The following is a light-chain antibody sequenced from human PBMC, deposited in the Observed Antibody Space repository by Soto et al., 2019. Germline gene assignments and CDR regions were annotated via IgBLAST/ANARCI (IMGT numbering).Light chain of an antibody. V-gene: IGKV3-15*01. CDR1: QSVSSK. Sequence: VMIQTPANLFVSPEERDTISCLASQSVSSKLVWYQQKPGQAPRFLIYGASTRATGIPARFRGSGSGTEFTLTISCLQPDYFATYYCQQYYSYSITFGQGTRL. J-gene: IGKJ5*01. CDR3: QQYYSYSIT. CDR2: GAS.